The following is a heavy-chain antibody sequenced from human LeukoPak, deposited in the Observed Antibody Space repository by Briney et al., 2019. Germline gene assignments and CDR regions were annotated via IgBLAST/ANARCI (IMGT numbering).Heavy chain of an antibody. V-gene: IGHV3-30*04. J-gene: IGHJ3*02. CDR3: ARQNYDFWSGRKLDDAFDI. CDR2: ISYDGSNK. CDR1: GFTFSSYA. D-gene: IGHD3-3*01. Sequence: GGSLRLSCAASGFTFSSYAMHWVRQAPGKGLEWVAVISYDGSNKYYADSVKGRFTISRDNSKNTLYLQMNSLRAEDTAVYYCARQNYDFWSGRKLDDAFDIWGQGTMVTVSS.